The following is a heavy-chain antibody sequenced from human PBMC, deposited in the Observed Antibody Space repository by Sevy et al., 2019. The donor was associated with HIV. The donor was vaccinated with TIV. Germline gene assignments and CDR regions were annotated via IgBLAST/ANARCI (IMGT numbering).Heavy chain of an antibody. Sequence: GGSLRLSCAASRFNFSPYAMHWVRQGPGKGLEWVATICSDGSTRSYLDSVKGRFSISRDNSKNTLYLQMNNLTPEDTAVFYCAKEGYYYDSRSSDWFDPWGQGTLVTVSS. D-gene: IGHD3-22*01. CDR3: AKEGYYYDSRSSDWFDP. CDR1: RFNFSPYA. J-gene: IGHJ5*02. V-gene: IGHV3-30*02. CDR2: ICSDGSTR.